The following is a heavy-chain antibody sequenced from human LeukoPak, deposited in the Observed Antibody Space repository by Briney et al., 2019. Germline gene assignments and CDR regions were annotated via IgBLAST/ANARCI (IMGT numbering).Heavy chain of an antibody. Sequence: GGSLRLSCAAPGFTFSSYWMSWVRQAPGKGLERVANIKQGGSEKYHVDSVKGRFTISRDNAKNSLYLQMNSLRAEDTAVYYCARQLRGGAFDIWGQGTMVTVSS. CDR3: ARQLRGGAFDI. CDR2: IKQGGSEK. CDR1: GFTFSSYW. V-gene: IGHV3-7*01. D-gene: IGHD3-10*01. J-gene: IGHJ3*02.